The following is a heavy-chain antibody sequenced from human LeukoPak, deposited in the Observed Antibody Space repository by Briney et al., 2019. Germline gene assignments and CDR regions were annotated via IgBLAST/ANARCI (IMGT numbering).Heavy chain of an antibody. CDR3: ARAPSEIGGYYPEYFRH. CDR2: IKSDGKT. Sequence: GGSLRLSCAASGCTFRSYWMHWVRQAPGKGLVWVSRIKSDGKTNYADSVKGRFTISRHNAKNTVSLQMNCLRAEDTGVYYCARAPSEIGGYYPEYFRHWGQGTLVTVSS. D-gene: IGHD3-22*01. CDR1: GCTFRSYW. V-gene: IGHV3-74*01. J-gene: IGHJ1*01.